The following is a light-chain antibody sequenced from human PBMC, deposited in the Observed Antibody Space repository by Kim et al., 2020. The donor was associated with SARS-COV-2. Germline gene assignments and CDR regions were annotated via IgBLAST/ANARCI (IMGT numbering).Light chain of an antibody. Sequence: ASVKLTCTLSSGHSSYAIAWHQQQPEKGPRFLMKVNSDGSHNKGDGIPDRFSGSSSGAARYLSISSLQSEDEADYYCQTWGTGIRVFGGGTQLTVL. CDR1: SGHSSYA. CDR3: QTWGTGIRV. V-gene: IGLV4-69*01. CDR2: VNSDGSH. J-gene: IGLJ3*02.